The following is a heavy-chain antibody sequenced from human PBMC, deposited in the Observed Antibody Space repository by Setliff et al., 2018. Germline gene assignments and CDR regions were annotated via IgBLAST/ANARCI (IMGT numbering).Heavy chain of an antibody. CDR2: IYHNGNT. V-gene: IGHV4-59*01. Sequence: SETLSLTYTVSGGSISPYFGSWIRQHPGKGLEWIGYIYHNGNTNFNPSPKTPVTMSVDTSKNQFALNLRSVTAADTAVYYCVRDRTAYSYGLDVWGQGTTVTVSS. CDR3: VRDRTAYSYGLDV. CDR1: GGSISPYF. J-gene: IGHJ6*02. D-gene: IGHD5-18*01.